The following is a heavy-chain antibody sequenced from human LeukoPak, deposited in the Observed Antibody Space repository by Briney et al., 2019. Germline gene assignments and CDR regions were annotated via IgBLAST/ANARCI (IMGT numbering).Heavy chain of an antibody. J-gene: IGHJ5*02. V-gene: IGHV3-21*01. CDR1: GLTFSSYS. CDR3: ARDLVGGYSYGFPFDP. CDR2: ISSSSSYI. Sequence: GGSLRLSCAASGLTFSSYSMNWVRQAPGKGLEWVSSISSSSSYIYYADSVKGRFTISRDNAKNSLYLQMNSLRAEDTAVYYCARDLVGGYSYGFPFDPWGQGTLVTVSS. D-gene: IGHD5-18*01.